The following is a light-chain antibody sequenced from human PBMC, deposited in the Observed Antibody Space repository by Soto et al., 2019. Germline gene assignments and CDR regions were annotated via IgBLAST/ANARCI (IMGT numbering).Light chain of an antibody. CDR3: QQYNSYSWT. CDR2: AAS. CDR1: QGITSW. Sequence: DIQMTQSPSFVSAYVGDRVTISCRASQGITSWLAWYQQKPGKAPKLLIYAASTLQGGVPSRFSGSGSGTDFTLTISSLQPEDFATYYCQQYNSYSWTFGHGTKVDI. J-gene: IGKJ1*01. V-gene: IGKV1-12*01.